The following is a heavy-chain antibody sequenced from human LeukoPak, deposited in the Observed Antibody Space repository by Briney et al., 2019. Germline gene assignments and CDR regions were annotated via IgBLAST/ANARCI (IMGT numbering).Heavy chain of an antibody. CDR3: ARCTYTSGWD. J-gene: IGHJ4*02. Sequence: AGTLRFSCAASGFTFSNFEMNWVRQAPGKGLEWVAYTSSSSRSKHYADSVKGRFTISRDTAKGYLYLQMNRLRVKDTAVCSCARCTYTSGWDWGQGTLVTVSS. CDR1: GFTFSNFE. V-gene: IGHV3-48*03. D-gene: IGHD6-19*01. CDR2: TSSSSRSK.